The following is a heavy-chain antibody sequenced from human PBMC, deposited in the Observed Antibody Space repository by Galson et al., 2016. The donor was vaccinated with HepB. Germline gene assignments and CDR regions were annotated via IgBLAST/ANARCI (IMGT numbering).Heavy chain of an antibody. CDR2: ISSSGSTI. D-gene: IGHD2-21*01. J-gene: IGHJ6*02. V-gene: IGHV3-48*03. CDR1: GFTFSSYE. Sequence: SLRLSCAASGFTFSSYEMNWVRQAPGKGLEWVSYISSSGSTINYADSVKGRFTISRDNAKNSLYLQMNGLRAEDTAVYYCARDRSRWRLYYYYGMDVWGQGTTVTVSS. CDR3: ARDRSRWRLYYYYGMDV.